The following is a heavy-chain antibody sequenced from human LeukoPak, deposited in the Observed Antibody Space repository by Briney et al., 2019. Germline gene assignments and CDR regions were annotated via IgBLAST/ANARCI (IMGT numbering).Heavy chain of an antibody. CDR2: IRYDGSNK. D-gene: IGHD5-24*01. J-gene: IGHJ6*03. CDR1: GFTFSSYV. Sequence: PGGSLRLSCAASGFTFSSYVMHWVRQAPGKGLEWVAFIRYDGSNKYYADSVKGRFTISRDNSKNTLYLQMNSLRAEDTAVYYCAKDSGGGRWLQLYYYYYYYMDVWGKGTTVTISS. V-gene: IGHV3-30*02. CDR3: AKDSGGGRWLQLYYYYYYYMDV.